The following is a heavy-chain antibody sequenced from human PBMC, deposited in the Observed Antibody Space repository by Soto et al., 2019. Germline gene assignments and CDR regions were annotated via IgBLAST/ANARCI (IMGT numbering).Heavy chain of an antibody. D-gene: IGHD5-12*01. Sequence: ASVKVSCKASGYTFTSYGISWVRQAPGQGLEWMGWISAYNGNTNYAQKLQGRVTMTTDTSTSTAYMELRSLRSDDTAVYYCARDRGGYDSSWFDPWGKGTLVTVSS. CDR1: GYTFTSYG. J-gene: IGHJ5*02. V-gene: IGHV1-18*01. CDR2: ISAYNGNT. CDR3: ARDRGGYDSSWFDP.